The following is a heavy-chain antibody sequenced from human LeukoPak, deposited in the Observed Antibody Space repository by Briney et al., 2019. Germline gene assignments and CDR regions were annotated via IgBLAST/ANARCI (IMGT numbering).Heavy chain of an antibody. CDR2: INHSGST. V-gene: IGHV4-34*01. J-gene: IGHJ4*02. D-gene: IGHD3-16*02. Sequence: SETLSLTCAVYGGSFSGYYWSWIRQPPGKGLEWIGEINHSGSTNYNPSLKSRVTISVDTSKNQFSLKLSSVTAADTAVYYCARQLGEVIVYWGQGTLVTVSS. CDR1: GGSFSGYY. CDR3: ARQLGEVIVY.